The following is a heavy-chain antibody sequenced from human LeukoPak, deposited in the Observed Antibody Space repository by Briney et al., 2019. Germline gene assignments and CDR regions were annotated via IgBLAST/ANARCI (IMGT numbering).Heavy chain of an antibody. V-gene: IGHV4-59*11. D-gene: IGHD1-26*01. CDR3: VRTDPWELKYYFDY. J-gene: IGHJ4*02. CDR2: IFYSGTT. Sequence: PAETLSLTCTVSGGSLRRHFWSCIPNPPGKGLEGMGYIFYSGTTKYNPSLRSRGTISADTSKNQFSLKLSSVTAADTAVYYCVRTDPWELKYYFDYWGQGALVSVSS. CDR1: GGSLRRHF.